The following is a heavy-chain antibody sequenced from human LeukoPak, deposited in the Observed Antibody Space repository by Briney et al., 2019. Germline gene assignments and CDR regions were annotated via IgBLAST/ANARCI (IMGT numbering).Heavy chain of an antibody. J-gene: IGHJ4*02. D-gene: IGHD1-26*01. CDR3: ARSGGSYFDY. CDR1: GGSISSYY. CDR2: IYYSGST. Sequence: PSETLSLTCTVSGGSISSYYWSWIRQPPGKGLEWIGYIYYSGSTNYNPSLKSRVTISVDTSKNQFSLKLSSVPAADTAVYYCARSGGSYFDYWGQGTLVTVSS. V-gene: IGHV4-59*01.